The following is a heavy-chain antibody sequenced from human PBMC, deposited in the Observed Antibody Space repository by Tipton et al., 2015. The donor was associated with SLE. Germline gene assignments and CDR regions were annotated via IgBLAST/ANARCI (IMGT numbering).Heavy chain of an antibody. CDR1: GGSVSSGGYY. CDR2: IYNTVNT. CDR3: ARQSVHGASYFYYMDV. Sequence: TLSLTCTVSGGSVSSGGYYWSWIRQHPGKGLEWIGYIYNTVNTYYNPSLTSRVTISDDTSKNQFSLTLSSVTAADTALYYCARQSVHGASYFYYMDVWGKGTTVTVSS. V-gene: IGHV4-31*03. J-gene: IGHJ6*03. D-gene: IGHD4/OR15-4a*01.